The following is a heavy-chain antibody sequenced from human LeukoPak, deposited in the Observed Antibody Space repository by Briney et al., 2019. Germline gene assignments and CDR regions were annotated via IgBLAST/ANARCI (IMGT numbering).Heavy chain of an antibody. J-gene: IGHJ3*02. CDR1: GYTFTSFD. Sequence: GASVKVSCKASGYTFTSFDMNWVRQATGQGLEWMGWMNPNSGNTGYAQKFQGRVTMTRNTSISTVYMELSSLRSEDTAVYYCARTPEDEDAFDIWGQGTMVTVSS. CDR2: MNPNSGNT. V-gene: IGHV1-8*01. CDR3: ARTPEDEDAFDI.